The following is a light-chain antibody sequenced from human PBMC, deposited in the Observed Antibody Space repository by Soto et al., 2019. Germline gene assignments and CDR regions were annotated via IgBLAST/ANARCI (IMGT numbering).Light chain of an antibody. V-gene: IGLV1-40*01. CDR1: SSNIGAGYD. J-gene: IGLJ2*01. CDR2: GNN. Sequence: QAVVTQPPSVSGAPGQRVTISCTGSSSNIGAGYDVHWYQQLPGTAPKLLIYGNNNRPSGVPDRFSGSKSGTSASLAITGLQAEDEADYYCQSYDSGEVVFGGGTKLTVL. CDR3: QSYDSGEVV.